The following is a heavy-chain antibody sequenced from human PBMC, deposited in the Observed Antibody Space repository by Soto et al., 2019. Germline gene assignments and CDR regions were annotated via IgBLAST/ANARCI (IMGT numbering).Heavy chain of an antibody. CDR2: ISYDGSNK. Sequence: GGSLRLSCAASGFTFSSYAMHWVRQAPGKGLEWVAVISYDGSNKYYADSVKGRFTISRDNSKNTLYLQMNSLRAEDTAVYYCARVADYGDYGGVRSYYGMDVWGQGTTVTVSS. D-gene: IGHD4-17*01. CDR1: GFTFSSYA. J-gene: IGHJ6*02. CDR3: ARVADYGDYGGVRSYYGMDV. V-gene: IGHV3-30-3*01.